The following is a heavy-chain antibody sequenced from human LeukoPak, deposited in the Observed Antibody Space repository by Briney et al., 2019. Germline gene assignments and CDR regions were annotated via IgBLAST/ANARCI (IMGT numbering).Heavy chain of an antibody. D-gene: IGHD6-19*01. CDR1: GFTFDDYA. CDR2: ITWNSGSI. V-gene: IGHV3-9*01. J-gene: IGHJ4*02. CDR3: AKDGSWFRSGQYYFDY. Sequence: PGGSLRLSCAASGFTFDDYAMHWVRQAPGKGLEWVSGITWNSGSIGYADSVKGRFTISRDNAKNSLYLQMNSLRAEDTALYYCAKDGSWFRSGQYYFDYWGQGTLVTVSS.